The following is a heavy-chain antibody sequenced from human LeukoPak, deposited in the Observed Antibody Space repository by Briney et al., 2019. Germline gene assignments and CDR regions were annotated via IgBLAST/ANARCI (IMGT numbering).Heavy chain of an antibody. D-gene: IGHD3-10*01. J-gene: IGHJ4*02. CDR1: GVKFSTYW. CDR3: ARGYYQGY. V-gene: IGHV3-7*01. CDR2: IKQDGSDK. Sequence: GGSLRLSCVASGVKFSTYWMSWVRQAPGKGLEWVANIKQDGSDKYYVDSVEGRFTISRDNTKNSLYLQMNSLRAEDTALYYCARGYYQGYWGQGTLVTVSS.